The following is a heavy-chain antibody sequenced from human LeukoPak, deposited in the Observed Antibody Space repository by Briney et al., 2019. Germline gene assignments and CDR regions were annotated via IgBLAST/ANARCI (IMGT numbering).Heavy chain of an antibody. Sequence: SVKVSCKASGGTFSSYAISWVRQAPGQGLEWMGRIIPILGIANYAQKFQGRVTITADKSTSTAYMELSSLRSEDTAVYYCARDGPTDYYDSSGPTLHDAFDIWGQGTMVTVSS. J-gene: IGHJ3*02. V-gene: IGHV1-69*04. D-gene: IGHD3-22*01. CDR3: ARDGPTDYYDSSGPTLHDAFDI. CDR1: GGTFSSYA. CDR2: IIPILGIA.